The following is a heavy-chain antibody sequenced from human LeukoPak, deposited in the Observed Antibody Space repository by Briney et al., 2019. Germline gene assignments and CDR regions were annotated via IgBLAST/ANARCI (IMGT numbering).Heavy chain of an antibody. D-gene: IGHD1-14*01. Sequence: PSETLSLTCTVSGGSISSYYWSWIRQPAGKGLEWIGRIYTSGSTNYNPSLRSRVTMSVDTSKNQFSLKMSSVTAADTAMYYCARDGIQRNLDYWGQGTLVTVSS. CDR1: GGSISSYY. CDR3: ARDGIQRNLDY. V-gene: IGHV4-4*07. J-gene: IGHJ4*02. CDR2: IYTSGST.